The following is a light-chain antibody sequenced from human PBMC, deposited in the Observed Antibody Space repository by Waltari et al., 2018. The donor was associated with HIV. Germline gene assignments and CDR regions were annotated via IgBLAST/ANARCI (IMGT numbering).Light chain of an antibody. Sequence: QSVLTQPPSASGTPGQRVTISCSGSSSNIGSNTVNWYQQLPGTAHKLLIYSNNPRPSGVPDRFSGSKSGTSASLAISGLQSEDEADYYCATWDDSLNGRWVFGGGTKLTVL. CDR1: SSNIGSNT. CDR2: SNN. J-gene: IGLJ3*02. V-gene: IGLV1-44*01. CDR3: ATWDDSLNGRWV.